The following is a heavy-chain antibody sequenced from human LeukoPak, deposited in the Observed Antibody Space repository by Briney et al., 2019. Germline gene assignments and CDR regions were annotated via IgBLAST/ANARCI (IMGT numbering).Heavy chain of an antibody. Sequence: PSETLSLTCAVSADSFSSHYWTWIRQPPGKGLEWIGYISYIGSTNYNPSLKSRVTISIDTSKNQFSLKLTSVTAADTAVYYCATIKRGNIYGYFDFWGQGILVTVSS. D-gene: IGHD5-18*01. J-gene: IGHJ4*02. CDR3: ATIKRGNIYGYFDF. CDR2: ISYIGST. V-gene: IGHV4-59*11. CDR1: ADSFSSHY.